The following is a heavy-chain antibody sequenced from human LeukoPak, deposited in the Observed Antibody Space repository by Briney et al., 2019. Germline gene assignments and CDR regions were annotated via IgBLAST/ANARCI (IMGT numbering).Heavy chain of an antibody. CDR1: GGTFSSYA. Sequence: SVKVSCKASGGTFSSYAISWVRQAPGQGLEWMGGIIPIFGTANYAQKFQGRVTITADESTSTAYMELSSLRSEDTAVYYRARKVEEYGDYVGWFDPWGQGTLVTVSS. D-gene: IGHD4-17*01. CDR3: ARKVEEYGDYVGWFDP. V-gene: IGHV1-69*01. CDR2: IIPIFGTA. J-gene: IGHJ5*02.